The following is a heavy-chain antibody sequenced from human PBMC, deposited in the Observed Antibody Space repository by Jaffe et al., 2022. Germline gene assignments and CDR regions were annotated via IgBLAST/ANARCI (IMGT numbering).Heavy chain of an antibody. CDR2: INHSGST. CDR1: GGSFSGYY. J-gene: IGHJ3*02. CDR3: ARPGYSYGDAFDI. D-gene: IGHD5-18*01. Sequence: QVQLQQWGAGLLKPSETLSLTCAVYGGSFSGYYWSWIRQPPGKGLEWIGEINHSGSTNYNPSLKSRVTISVDTSKNQFSLKLSSVTAADTAVYYCARPGYSYGDAFDIWGQGTMVTVSS. V-gene: IGHV4-34*01.